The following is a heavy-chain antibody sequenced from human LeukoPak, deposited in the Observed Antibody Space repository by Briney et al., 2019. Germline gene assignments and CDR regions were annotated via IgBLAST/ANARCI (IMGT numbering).Heavy chain of an antibody. CDR3: AREVARGIDY. CDR1: GFTFSSYS. D-gene: IGHD2-15*01. CDR2: ISSSSSTI. V-gene: IGHV3-48*02. J-gene: IGHJ4*02. Sequence: PGGSLRLSCAASGFTFSSYSMNWVRQAPGKGLEWVSYISSSSSTIYYADSVKGRSTISRDNAKNPLYLQMNSLRDEDTAVYYCAREVARGIDYWGQGTLVTVSS.